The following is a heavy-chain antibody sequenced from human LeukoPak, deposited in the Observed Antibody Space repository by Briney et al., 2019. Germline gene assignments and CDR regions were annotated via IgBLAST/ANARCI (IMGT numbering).Heavy chain of an antibody. J-gene: IGHJ3*02. Sequence: SETLSLTCTVSGGSISSYYWSWIRQPPGEGLEWIGYIYYSGSTNYNPSLKSRVTISVDTSKNQFSLKLSSVTAADTAVYYCARYAMVRGVIRAPFAFDIWGQGTMVAVSS. V-gene: IGHV4-59*01. CDR1: GGSISSYY. CDR2: IYYSGST. CDR3: ARYAMVRGVIRAPFAFDI. D-gene: IGHD3-10*01.